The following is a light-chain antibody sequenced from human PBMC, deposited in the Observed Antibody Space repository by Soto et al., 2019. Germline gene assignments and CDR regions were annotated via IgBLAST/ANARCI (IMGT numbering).Light chain of an antibody. CDR3: TSYADTRNFGVV. CDR1: SSDVGGYNY. Sequence: QSALTQPPSASGSPGQSITISCTGTSSDVGGYNYVSWYQQHPGKAPKLMIYEVNKRPSGVPDRFSGSKSDNTASLTVSGLQAEGEADYYCTSYADTRNFGVVFGGGTKLTVL. CDR2: EVN. J-gene: IGLJ2*01. V-gene: IGLV2-8*01.